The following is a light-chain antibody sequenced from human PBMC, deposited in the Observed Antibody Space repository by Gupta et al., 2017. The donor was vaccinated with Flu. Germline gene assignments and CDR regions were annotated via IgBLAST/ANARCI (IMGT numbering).Light chain of an antibody. CDR2: DAS. CDR1: QSVSSY. CDR3: QQRSNGTPGWT. J-gene: IGKJ4*01. V-gene: IGKV3-11*01. Sequence: VLTQSPATLSLSPGERATLSCRASQSVSSYLAWYQRIPGQAPRLLIYDASNRATGLSARLSGYGAGTEFTLFTSRLDTEEVAVYDGQQRSNGTPGWTFGGGTKVEI.